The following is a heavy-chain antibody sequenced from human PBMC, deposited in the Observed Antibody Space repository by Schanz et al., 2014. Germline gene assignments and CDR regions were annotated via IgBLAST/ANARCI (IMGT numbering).Heavy chain of an antibody. V-gene: IGHV3-23*04. D-gene: IGHD3-22*01. Sequence: VQLVESGGGLVQPGGSLRLSCAASGFTFSSYAMSWVRQAPGKGLEWVSHIVGSGDSTYYADSVKGRFTLSRDNSKNTLYLQMNSLIVEDTAVYYCAKVWGSDYFYPFDYWGQGTLVTVS. CDR2: IVGSGDST. J-gene: IGHJ4*02. CDR3: AKVWGSDYFYPFDY. CDR1: GFTFSSYA.